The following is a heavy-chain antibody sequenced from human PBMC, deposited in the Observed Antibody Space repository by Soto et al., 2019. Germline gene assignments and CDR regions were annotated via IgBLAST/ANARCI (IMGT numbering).Heavy chain of an antibody. J-gene: IGHJ4*02. V-gene: IGHV3-33*08. CDR2: IWYDGTKK. CDR3: ARGIRVSNIHYSDA. D-gene: IGHD2-8*01. Sequence: GGSLRLSCAASGFVFRSYDMHWVRQAPGKGLEWVALIWYDGTKKIYAASVKGRFTLSRDDSENTLFLEMSGLIAADTAVYYCARGIRVSNIHYSDAWGQGTQVTVSS. CDR1: GFVFRSYD.